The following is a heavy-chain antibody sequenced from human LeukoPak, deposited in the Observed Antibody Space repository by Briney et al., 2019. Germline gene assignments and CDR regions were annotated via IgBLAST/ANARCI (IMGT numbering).Heavy chain of an antibody. Sequence: GESLKISCKGSGYSFTSYWIGWVRQMPGRGLEWMGIVYPGDSETRYSTSFQGQVTISADKSINTAYLHWSSLRASDTAIYYCGTTSRHFDYWGQGTLLTVSS. CDR2: VYPGDSET. CDR1: GYSFTSYW. D-gene: IGHD6-6*01. J-gene: IGHJ4*02. CDR3: GTTSRHFDY. V-gene: IGHV5-51*01.